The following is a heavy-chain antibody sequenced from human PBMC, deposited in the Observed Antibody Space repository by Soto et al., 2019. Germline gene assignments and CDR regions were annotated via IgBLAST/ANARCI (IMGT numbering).Heavy chain of an antibody. J-gene: IGHJ4*02. CDR3: ARDELSGWNDV. CDR1: GSTFTSYG. Sequence: QVQLVQSGAEVKQPGASVKVSCKSSGSTFTSYGISWVRQAAGQGLAWMGWISAYNGNTHYAQKLQGRVTMTTDTSTSTAYMELRSLRSDDTDVYYCARDELSGWNDVWGQGTLVTVSS. V-gene: IGHV1-18*01. D-gene: IGHD1-1*01. CDR2: ISAYNGNT.